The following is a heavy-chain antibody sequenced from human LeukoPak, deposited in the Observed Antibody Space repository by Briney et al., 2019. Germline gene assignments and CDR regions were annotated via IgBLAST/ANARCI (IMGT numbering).Heavy chain of an antibody. CDR1: GFTFSTYA. V-gene: IGHV3-64D*09. D-gene: IGHD1-26*01. CDR3: VKSAYSGSYFSLDY. J-gene: IGHJ4*02. CDR2: ISSNGGST. Sequence: GGSLGLSCSASGFTFSTYAMHWVRQAPGKGLEFVSAISSNGGSTFYADSVKGRFTISRDNSKDTLYLQMSSLRAEDTAVYYCVKSAYSGSYFSLDYWGQGTLVTVSS.